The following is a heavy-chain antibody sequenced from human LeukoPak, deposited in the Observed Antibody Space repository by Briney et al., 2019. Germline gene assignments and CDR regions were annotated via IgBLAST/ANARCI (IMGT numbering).Heavy chain of an antibody. Sequence: GRSLRLSCAASGFTFSSYGMHWVRQAPGKGLEWVAVISYDGSNKYYADSVKGRFTISRDNSKNTLYLQMNSLRAEDTAVYYCASPSSTPGVDVWGQGTTVTVSS. CDR1: GFTFSSYG. CDR2: ISYDGSNK. D-gene: IGHD2-2*01. CDR3: ASPSSTPGVDV. V-gene: IGHV3-30*03. J-gene: IGHJ6*02.